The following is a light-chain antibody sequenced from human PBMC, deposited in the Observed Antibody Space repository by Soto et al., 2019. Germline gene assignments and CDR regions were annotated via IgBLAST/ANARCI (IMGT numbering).Light chain of an antibody. CDR3: QQRTNWPVT. J-gene: IGKJ3*01. CDR1: QSISSY. V-gene: IGKV3-11*01. Sequence: EIVLTQSPATLSLSPGERATLSCRASQSISSYLAWYQQKPGHTPRPLIYDASNRATGIPARFSGSGSGTDFTLTISSLEPEDFAVYYCQQRTNWPVTFGPGTTVDVK. CDR2: DAS.